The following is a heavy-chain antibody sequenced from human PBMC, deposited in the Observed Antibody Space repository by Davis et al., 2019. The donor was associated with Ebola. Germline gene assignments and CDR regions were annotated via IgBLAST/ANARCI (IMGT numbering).Heavy chain of an antibody. Sequence: GESLKISCAASGFTFSSYAMSWVRQAPGKGLEWVSAISGSGGSTYYADSVKGRFTISRDNSKNTLYLQMNSLRAEDTAVYYCARGRGLLVGYYGMDVWGQGTTVTVSS. CDR3: ARGRGLLVGYYGMDV. CDR2: ISGSGGST. J-gene: IGHJ6*02. D-gene: IGHD2-8*02. CDR1: GFTFSSYA. V-gene: IGHV3-23*01.